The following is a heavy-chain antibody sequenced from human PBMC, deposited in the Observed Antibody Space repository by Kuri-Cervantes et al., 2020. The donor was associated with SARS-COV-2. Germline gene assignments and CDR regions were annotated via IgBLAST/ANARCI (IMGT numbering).Heavy chain of an antibody. CDR3: ARGVGAAVAGTLITIYYYYGMDV. V-gene: IGHV4-34*01. CDR1: GFTFSSYS. Sequence: GSLRLSCAVSGFTFSSYSMSWVRQAPGKGLEWIGEINHSGSTNYNPSLKSRVTISVDTPKNQFSLKLSSVTAADTAVYYCARGVGAAVAGTLITIYYYYGMDVWGQGTTVTVSS. J-gene: IGHJ6*02. D-gene: IGHD6-19*01. CDR2: INHSGST.